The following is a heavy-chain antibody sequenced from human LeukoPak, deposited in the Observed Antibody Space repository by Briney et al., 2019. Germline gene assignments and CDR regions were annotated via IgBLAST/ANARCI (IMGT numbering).Heavy chain of an antibody. CDR2: IYHSGST. J-gene: IGHJ4*02. Sequence: SETLSLTCTVSGGSISSGGYYWSWIRQPPGKGLEWIGYIYHSGSTYYNPSLKSRVTISVDRSKNQFSLKLSSVTAADTAVYYCASHDSSGYYSSYWGQGTLVTVSS. V-gene: IGHV4-30-2*01. CDR1: GGSISSGGYY. D-gene: IGHD3-22*01. CDR3: ASHDSSGYYSSY.